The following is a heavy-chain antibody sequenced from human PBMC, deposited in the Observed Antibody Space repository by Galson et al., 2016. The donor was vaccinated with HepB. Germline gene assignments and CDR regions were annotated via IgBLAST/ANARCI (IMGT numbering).Heavy chain of an antibody. CDR1: GGTFSSFA. J-gene: IGHJ2*01. Sequence: SVKVSCKASGGTFSSFAISWMRQAPGQGLEWMGGIIPILGTANYAQKFQDRVTITADESTSTAYMEVSSLRSEDTAVYYCARVLGALAGLPGYWYFDLWGRGTLVTVSS. CDR3: ARVLGALAGLPGYWYFDL. CDR2: IIPILGTA. D-gene: IGHD6-19*01. V-gene: IGHV1-69*13.